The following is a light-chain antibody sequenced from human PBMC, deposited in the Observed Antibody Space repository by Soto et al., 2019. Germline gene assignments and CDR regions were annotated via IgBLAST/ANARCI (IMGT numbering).Light chain of an antibody. J-gene: IGKJ1*01. CDR1: QSLASAY. CDR3: QRYGIALWT. Sequence: EIVLTQSPGTLSLSPGERASLSYRASQSLASAYLAWYQQKPGQAPRLLIYGASTRATGIPDRFSGSGSGTDFTLTISRLEPEDFAVYYCQRYGIALWTFGQGTKVEIK. V-gene: IGKV3-20*01. CDR2: GAS.